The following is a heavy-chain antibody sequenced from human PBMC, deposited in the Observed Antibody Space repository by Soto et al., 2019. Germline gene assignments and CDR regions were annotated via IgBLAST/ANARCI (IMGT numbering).Heavy chain of an antibody. CDR3: AGGYSYGSHHRGMDV. J-gene: IGHJ6*02. V-gene: IGHV3-33*01. D-gene: IGHD5-18*01. Sequence: GGSLRLSCAASGFTFSSYGMHWVRQAPGKGLEWVAVIWYDGSNKYYADSVKGRFTISRDNSKNTLYLQMNSLRAEDTAVYYCAGGYSYGSHHRGMDVWGQGTTVTVSS. CDR2: IWYDGSNK. CDR1: GFTFSSYG.